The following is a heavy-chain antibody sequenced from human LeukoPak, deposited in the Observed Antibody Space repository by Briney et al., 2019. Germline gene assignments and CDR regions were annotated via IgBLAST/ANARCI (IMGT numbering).Heavy chain of an antibody. J-gene: IGHJ6*03. CDR3: ARRTYMDV. CDR2: INHSGST. CDR1: GGSFSGYY. V-gene: IGHV4-34*01. Sequence: SSETLSLTCAVYGGSFSGYYWSWIRQPPGKGLEWIGEINHSGSTNYNPSLKSRVTISVDTSKNQFSLKLSSVTAADTAVYYCARRTYMDVWAKGPRSPSP.